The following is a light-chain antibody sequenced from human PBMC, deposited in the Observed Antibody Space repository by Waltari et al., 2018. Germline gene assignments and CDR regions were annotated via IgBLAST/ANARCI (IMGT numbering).Light chain of an antibody. Sequence: IGTKAVHWYQRKAGQAPLLVLHDDDTRPSGIPDRFSGTNSGDTATLTISGVEAEDEADYFCQVWDSHTVVFGGGTNLTVL. CDR2: DDD. J-gene: IGLJ2*01. CDR3: QVWDSHTVV. CDR1: IGTKA. V-gene: IGLV3-21*02.